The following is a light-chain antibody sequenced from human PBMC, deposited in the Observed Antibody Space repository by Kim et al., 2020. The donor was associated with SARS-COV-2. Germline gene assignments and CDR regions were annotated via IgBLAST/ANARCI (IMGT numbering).Light chain of an antibody. J-gene: IGLJ2*01. V-gene: IGLV2-8*01. CDR3: SSYAGSNNVV. CDR2: EVS. CDR1: SSDCGGYNY. Sequence: QSALTQPPSASGSRGQSVTISCTGTSSDCGGYNYVSWYQQHPGKAPKLMISEVSKRPSGIPDRFSGSKSGNTASLTVSGLQAEDEDDYYCSSYAGSNNVVFGGGTQLTVL.